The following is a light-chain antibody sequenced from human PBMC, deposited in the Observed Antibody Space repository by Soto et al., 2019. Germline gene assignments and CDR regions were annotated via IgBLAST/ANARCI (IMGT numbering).Light chain of an antibody. J-gene: IGKJ1*01. CDR2: RIY. CDR1: EALGRNY. CDR3: QQYDNFPPT. V-gene: IGKV3-20*01. Sequence: ETLLTQSPGTLSLSPGERATLSCRASEALGRNYLAWYQQKPGQAPRLLIHRIYIRAAGIPDRFTGSASGTDFTLTISRLGPEDFAVYYCQQYDNFPPTFGQGTRVEIK.